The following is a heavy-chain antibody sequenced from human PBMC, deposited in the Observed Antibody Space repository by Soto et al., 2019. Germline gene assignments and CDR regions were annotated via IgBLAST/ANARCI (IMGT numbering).Heavy chain of an antibody. CDR2: INPRRGSA. V-gene: IGHV1-46*01. J-gene: IGHJ4*02. CDR1: GFPFTSFF. CDR3: VRAPNFFDI. Sequence: HVQLVQSGAEVKRPGASVKVSCKASGFPFTSFFIHWVRQAPGQGLEWMGVINPRRGSANYAQKFQGRLTLTRDTSSSTVYMDLSSLKSEDTALYSCVRAPNFFDIWGQGTLVTVSS.